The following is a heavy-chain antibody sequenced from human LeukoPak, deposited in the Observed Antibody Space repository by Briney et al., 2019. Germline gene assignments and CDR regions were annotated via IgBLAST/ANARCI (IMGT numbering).Heavy chain of an antibody. CDR1: GFTFSSYA. CDR2: ISTSGHQK. V-gene: IGHV3-23*01. J-gene: IGHJ4*02. Sequence: GGSLRLSCAGSGFTFSSYAMSWVRQAPGKGLEWVSGISTSGHQKFYANYVKGRFTISRDDSKNTVYLQMNSLRAEDTAVYYCATSRYFLESLDYWGQGTLVTVSS. D-gene: IGHD3-3*01. CDR3: ATSRYFLESLDY.